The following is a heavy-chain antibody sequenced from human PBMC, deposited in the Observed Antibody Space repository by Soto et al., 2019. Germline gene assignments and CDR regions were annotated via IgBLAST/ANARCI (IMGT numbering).Heavy chain of an antibody. V-gene: IGHV4-34*01. CDR1: GGSFSGYY. CDR3: ARGFRFCSGGSCYSGWFDP. J-gene: IGHJ5*02. Sequence: QVQLQQWGAGLLKPSETLSLTCVVYGGSFSGYYWSWIRQPPGKGLEWIGEINHSGSTNYNPSLKSRVTISVDTSKNQVSLKLSSVTAADTAVYYCARGFRFCSGGSCYSGWFDPWGQGTLVTVSS. D-gene: IGHD2-15*01. CDR2: INHSGST.